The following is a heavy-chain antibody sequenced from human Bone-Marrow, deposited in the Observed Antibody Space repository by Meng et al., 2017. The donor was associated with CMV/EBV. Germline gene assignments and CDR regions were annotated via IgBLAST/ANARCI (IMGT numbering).Heavy chain of an antibody. CDR2: IYYSGST. J-gene: IGHJ4*02. V-gene: IGHV4-39*07. CDR3: AGSITMIVVVHDY. Sequence: SETLSLTCTVSGGSISSSSYYWGWIRQPPGKGLEWIGSIYYSGSTYYNPSLKSRVTISMDMSENHFSLNLSFVTAADTAVYYCAGSITMIVVVHDYWGQGTLVTVSS. D-gene: IGHD3-22*01. CDR1: GGSISSSSYY.